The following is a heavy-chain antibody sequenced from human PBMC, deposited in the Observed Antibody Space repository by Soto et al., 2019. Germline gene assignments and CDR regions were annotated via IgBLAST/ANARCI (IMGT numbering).Heavy chain of an antibody. V-gene: IGHV1-2*02. CDR2: INPSSGGT. CDR3: ARDFRTYSHGVDV. D-gene: IGHD4-4*01. J-gene: IGHJ6*02. CDR1: GYPFTGPY. Sequence: QAQLVQSGTEVKKPGASVKVSCKASGYPFTGPYIYWVRHAPGQGLEWMGWINPSSGGTEFAEKFQGRVTVTRDTSIRTVFLELNSLTSDDTGVYFCARDFRTYSHGVDVWGQGTAVTVSS.